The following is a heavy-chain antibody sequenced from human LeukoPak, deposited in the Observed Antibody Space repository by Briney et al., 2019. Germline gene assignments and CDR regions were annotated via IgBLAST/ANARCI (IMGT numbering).Heavy chain of an antibody. J-gene: IGHJ6*03. V-gene: IGHV1-18*01. CDR2: ISGYNGYT. CDR1: GYTFRSYG. D-gene: IGHD3-10*01. CDR3: ATATYYYGSGSYENYYYMDV. Sequence: ASVKVSCKASGYTFRSYGISWVRQAPGQGLEWMGWISGYNGYTNYAQNLQGRVTMTTDTSTSTAYMELRSLRSDDTAVYYCATATYYYGSGSYENYYYMDVWGKGTTVTVSS.